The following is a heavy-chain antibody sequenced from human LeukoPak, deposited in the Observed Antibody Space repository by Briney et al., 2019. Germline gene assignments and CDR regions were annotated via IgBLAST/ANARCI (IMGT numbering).Heavy chain of an antibody. CDR1: GYTFTGYY. J-gene: IGHJ4*02. CDR3: ARDQGSLGISWYTAY. D-gene: IGHD6-13*01. V-gene: IGHV1-2*06. CDR2: INPDSGDT. Sequence: ASVKVSCKASGYTFTGYYIHWARQAPGQGLEWMGRINPDSGDTIFAQRFQGRVTMTRDTSINTAYMEVNNLGPDDTAVYFCARDQGSLGISWYTAYWGQGTQVTVSS.